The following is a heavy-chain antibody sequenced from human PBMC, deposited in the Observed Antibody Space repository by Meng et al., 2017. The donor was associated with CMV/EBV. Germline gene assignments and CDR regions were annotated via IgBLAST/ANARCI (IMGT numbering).Heavy chain of an antibody. D-gene: IGHD3-16*02. J-gene: IGHJ4*02. CDR1: GGSISSGDYY. CDR3: ARVRGAFGGVIVSLGFDY. CDR2: IYYSGST. Sequence: SETLSLTCTVSGGSISSGDYYWSWIRQPPGKGLEWIGYIYYSGSTYYNPSLKSRVTISVDTSKNQFSLKLSSVTAADTAGYYCARVRGAFGGVIVSLGFDYWGQGTLVTVSS. V-gene: IGHV4-30-4*08.